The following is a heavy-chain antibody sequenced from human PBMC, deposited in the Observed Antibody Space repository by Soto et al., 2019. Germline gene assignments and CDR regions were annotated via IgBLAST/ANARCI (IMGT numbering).Heavy chain of an antibody. CDR3: ARGPNDGYDILTGYAFDY. D-gene: IGHD3-9*01. V-gene: IGHV4-59*01. CDR2: IYYSGST. J-gene: IGHJ4*02. CDR1: GGSISSYY. Sequence: SETLSLTCTVSGGSISSYYWSWIRQPPGKGLEWIGYIYYSGSTNYNPSLKSRVTISVDTSKNQFSLKLSSVTAADTAVYYCARGPNDGYDILTGYAFDYWGQGTLVTVSS.